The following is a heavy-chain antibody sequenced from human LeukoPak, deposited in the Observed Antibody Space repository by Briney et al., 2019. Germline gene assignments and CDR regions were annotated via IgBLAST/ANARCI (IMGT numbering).Heavy chain of an antibody. D-gene: IGHD3-22*01. CDR3: ARDTTLYYDGGGFDAFDI. J-gene: IGHJ3*02. CDR1: GFTFDDYG. V-gene: IGHV3-20*04. Sequence: GGSLRLSCAASGFTFDDYGMIWVRQAPGKGLEWVSAINWNGGSTGYADSVKGRFTISRDNAKNSLYLQMNSLRAEDTALYYCARDTTLYYDGGGFDAFDIWGQGTMVTVSS. CDR2: INWNGGST.